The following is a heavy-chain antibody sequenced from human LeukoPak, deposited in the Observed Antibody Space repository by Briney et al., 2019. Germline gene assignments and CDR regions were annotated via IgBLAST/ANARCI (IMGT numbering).Heavy chain of an antibody. Sequence: GASVKLSCNSSGYTFSSNDVTWIRQPHGPGLEWMGVIRTNEGNTNYAQKLQDRVTMTTHTSTSTAYMELRSLTSDDTAVYYCARTLGGMTVERATGLDLWGRGTLVTVSS. CDR1: GYTFSSND. CDR2: IRTNEGNT. CDR3: ARTLGGMTVERATGLDL. V-gene: IGHV1-18*01. J-gene: IGHJ2*01. D-gene: IGHD5-24*01.